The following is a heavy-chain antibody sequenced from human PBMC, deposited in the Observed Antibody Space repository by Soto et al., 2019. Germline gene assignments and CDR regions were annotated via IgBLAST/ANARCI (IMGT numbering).Heavy chain of an antibody. CDR2: IYPGDSDT. V-gene: IGHV5-51*01. CDR3: ARQRTTVTTGYFDY. Sequence: GESLKISCKGSGYSFTNYWIGWVRQMPGKGLEWMGIIYPGDSDTRYRPSFQGQVTISADKPISTAYLQWSSLKASDTAMYYCARQRTTVTTGYFDYWGQGTLVTVSS. J-gene: IGHJ4*02. CDR1: GYSFTNYW. D-gene: IGHD4-4*01.